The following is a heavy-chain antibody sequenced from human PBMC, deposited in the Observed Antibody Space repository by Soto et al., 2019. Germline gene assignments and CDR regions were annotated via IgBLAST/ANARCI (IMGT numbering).Heavy chain of an antibody. V-gene: IGHV3-48*02. Sequence: GGSLRLSCAASGFTFSSYSMNWVRQAPGKGLEWVSYISSSSSTIYYADSVKGRFTISRDNAKNSLYLQMNSLRDEDTVVYYCTTLLLWFGEPGYWGQGTLVTVSS. J-gene: IGHJ4*02. CDR1: GFTFSSYS. CDR2: ISSSSSTI. D-gene: IGHD3-10*01. CDR3: TTLLLWFGEPGY.